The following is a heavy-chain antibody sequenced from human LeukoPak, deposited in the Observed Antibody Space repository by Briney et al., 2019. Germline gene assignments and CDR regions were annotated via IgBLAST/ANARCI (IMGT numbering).Heavy chain of an antibody. V-gene: IGHV4-31*03. CDR3: ARGATVEYFDH. CDR2: IYDSENT. J-gene: IGHJ4*02. CDR1: GGSISSGGYY. D-gene: IGHD1-26*01. Sequence: SQTLSLTCIVSGGSISSGGYYWSWIRQHPGKGLEWIGYIYDSENTHYISSLKSRVTISVDTSKNQFSLKLSSVTAADTAVYYCARGATVEYFDHWGQGTLVTVSS.